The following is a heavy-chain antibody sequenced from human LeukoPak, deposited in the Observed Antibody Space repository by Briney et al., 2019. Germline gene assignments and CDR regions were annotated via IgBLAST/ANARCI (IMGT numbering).Heavy chain of an antibody. CDR1: GGSISNYY. Sequence: SETLSLTCTVSGGSISNYYWIWIRQPPGKGLEWIGYIHYSGSTSYNPSLKSRVTISVDTSKNQFSLKLSSVTAADTAVYYCARSEINDYSRFWGQGILVTVS. CDR3: ARSEINDYSRF. J-gene: IGHJ4*02. V-gene: IGHV4-59*08. CDR2: IHYSGST. D-gene: IGHD4-11*01.